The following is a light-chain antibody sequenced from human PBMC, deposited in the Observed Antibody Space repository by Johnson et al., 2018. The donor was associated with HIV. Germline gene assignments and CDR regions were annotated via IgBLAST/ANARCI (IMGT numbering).Light chain of an antibody. CDR1: SSNIGNNY. J-gene: IGLJ1*01. Sequence: QSVLTQPPSVSAAPGQKVTISCSGSSSNIGNNYVSWYQQLPGAAPKLLIYENNKRPSWIPDRFSGSKSGASATLGITALQTGAEADYYCGSWDNTLSVFVFGAGTKVTVL. V-gene: IGLV1-51*02. CDR2: ENN. CDR3: GSWDNTLSVFV.